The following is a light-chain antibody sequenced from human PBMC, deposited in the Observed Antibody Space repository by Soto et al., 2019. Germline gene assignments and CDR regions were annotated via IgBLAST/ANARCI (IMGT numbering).Light chain of an antibody. V-gene: IGLV3-21*04. CDR1: NVGSNS. CDR3: QVWDSSSEHVV. J-gene: IGLJ2*01. Sequence: SYELTQPPSLSMAPGETAKISCGGNNVGSNSVNWFQQKPGQAPVLGISYDSRRPSGIPERFSASNSGTTATLTISRVEAGDEDDYYCQVWDSSSEHVVFGGGTKLTVL. CDR2: YDS.